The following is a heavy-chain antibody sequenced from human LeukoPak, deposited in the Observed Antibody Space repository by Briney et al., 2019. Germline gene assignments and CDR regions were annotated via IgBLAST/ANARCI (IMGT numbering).Heavy chain of an antibody. CDR2: ISGSGGST. CDR3: AKHYDSRGYFYYYYMDV. Sequence: GGSLRLSCAASGFTISSYAMSWVRQAPGKGLEWVSGISGSGGSTYYADSVKGRFTISRDNSKNTLYLQMNSLRAEDTAVYYCAKHYDSRGYFYYYYMDVWGKGTTVTVSS. J-gene: IGHJ6*03. V-gene: IGHV3-23*01. CDR1: GFTISSYA. D-gene: IGHD6-19*01.